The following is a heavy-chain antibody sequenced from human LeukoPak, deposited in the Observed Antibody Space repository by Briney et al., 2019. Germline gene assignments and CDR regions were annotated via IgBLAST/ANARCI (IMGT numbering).Heavy chain of an antibody. Sequence: TGGSLRLSCAASRFTFSSYGMSWVRQAPGKGLEWVSAISGSGGSTYYADSVKGRFTISRDNSKNTLYLQMNSLRTEDTAVYYCARDSSEYQLLFSYWGQGTLVTVSS. CDR2: ISGSGGST. CDR1: RFTFSSYG. J-gene: IGHJ4*02. D-gene: IGHD2-2*01. V-gene: IGHV3-23*01. CDR3: ARDSSEYQLLFSY.